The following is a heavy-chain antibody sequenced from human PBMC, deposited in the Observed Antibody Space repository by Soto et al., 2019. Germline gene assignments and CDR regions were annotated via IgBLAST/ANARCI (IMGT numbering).Heavy chain of an antibody. V-gene: IGHV1-58*01. Sequence: LVQSGPNVKKPGTSVKVSCKTSGFTFGSSAVQWVRQVRGQRLEWIGWIVVASGYSNVAQKFQDRVSLTRDLSTNTAFMQLSSLTSEDSAMYYCAADVIGVAGDFDHWGQGTLVSVSS. CDR2: IVVASGYS. D-gene: IGHD6-19*01. CDR1: GFTFGSSA. J-gene: IGHJ4*02. CDR3: AADVIGVAGDFDH.